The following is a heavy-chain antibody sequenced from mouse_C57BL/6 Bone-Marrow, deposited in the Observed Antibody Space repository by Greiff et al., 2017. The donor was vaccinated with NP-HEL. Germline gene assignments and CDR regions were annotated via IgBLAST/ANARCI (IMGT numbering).Heavy chain of an antibody. D-gene: IGHD4-1*02. CDR2: ISDGGSYT. V-gene: IGHV5-4*01. CDR1: GFTFSSYA. CDR3: ARAQLGQEFAY. Sequence: EVQGVESGGGLVKPGGSLKLSCAASGFTFSSYAMSWVRQTPEKRLEWVATISDGGSYTYYPDNVKGRFTISRDNAKNNLYLQMSHLKSEDTAMYYCARAQLGQEFAYWGQGTLVTVSA. J-gene: IGHJ3*01.